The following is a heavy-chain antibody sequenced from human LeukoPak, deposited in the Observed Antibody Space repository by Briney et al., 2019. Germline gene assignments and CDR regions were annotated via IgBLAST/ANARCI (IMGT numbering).Heavy chain of an antibody. V-gene: IGHV1-18*04. J-gene: IGHJ6*04. Sequence: ASVKVSFKASGYTFTIYGISWVGQAPGQGREWMGWISAYNGNTNYAQKLQGRVTITTDISTSTAYMELRSLRSDDTAVYYCARDVLLWFGDVVSRYYYGMDVWGKGTTVTVSS. CDR2: ISAYNGNT. CDR1: GYTFTIYG. CDR3: ARDVLLWFGDVVSRYYYGMDV. D-gene: IGHD3-10*01.